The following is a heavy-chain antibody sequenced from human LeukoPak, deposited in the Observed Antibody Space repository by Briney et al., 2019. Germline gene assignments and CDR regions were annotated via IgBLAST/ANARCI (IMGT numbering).Heavy chain of an antibody. CDR1: GGSFSGYY. J-gene: IGHJ5*02. CDR3: ARTVRYFDWSRARYNWFDP. D-gene: IGHD3-9*01. V-gene: IGHV4-34*01. Sequence: PSETLSLTCAVYGGSFSGYYCSWIRQPPGKGLEWIGEINHSGSTNYNPSLKSRVTISVDTSKNQFSLKLSSVTAADTAVYYCARTVRYFDWSRARYNWFDPWGQGTLVTVSS. CDR2: INHSGST.